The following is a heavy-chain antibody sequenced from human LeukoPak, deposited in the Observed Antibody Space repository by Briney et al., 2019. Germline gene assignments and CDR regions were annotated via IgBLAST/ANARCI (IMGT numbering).Heavy chain of an antibody. V-gene: IGHV3-33*01. CDR3: ASAAMVRGVISAGLDR. J-gene: IGHJ4*02. CDR1: GFTFSSYG. Sequence: GRSLRLSCAASGFTFSSYGMHWVRQAPGKGLEWAAVIWYDGSNKYYADSVKGRFTISRDNSKNTLYLQMNSLRAEDTAVYYCASAAMVRGVISAGLDRWGQGTLVTVSS. CDR2: IWYDGSNK. D-gene: IGHD3-10*01.